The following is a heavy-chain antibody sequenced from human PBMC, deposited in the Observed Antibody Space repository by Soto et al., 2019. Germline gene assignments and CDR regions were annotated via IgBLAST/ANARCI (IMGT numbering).Heavy chain of an antibody. CDR2: INVDNGKT. CDR1: GYSYSTYA. CDR3: AVGRVFCGGDCSDAFYI. V-gene: IGHV1-3*01. J-gene: IGHJ3*02. D-gene: IGHD2-21*02. Sequence: ASVKVSCKASGYSYSTYALHWVRQAPGQRLEWMGWINVDNGKTKYSQKLQGSVTITRDTSASTVYMELSSLRSEYTAVYYCAVGRVFCGGDCSDAFYIWG.